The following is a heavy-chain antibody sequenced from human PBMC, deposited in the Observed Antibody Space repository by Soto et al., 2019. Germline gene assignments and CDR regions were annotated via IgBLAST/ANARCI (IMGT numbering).Heavy chain of an antibody. CDR2: IYYSGST. CDR1: GGSISSGGYY. D-gene: IGHD2-8*01. V-gene: IGHV4-31*03. CDR3: ARGGDIVLMVYATDYYYYGMDV. Sequence: PSETLSLTCTVSGGSISSGGYYWSWIRQHPGKGLEWIGYIYYSGSTYYNPSLKSRVTISVDTSKNQFSLKLSSVTAADTAVYYCARGGDIVLMVYATDYYYYGMDVWGQGTTVTVSS. J-gene: IGHJ6*02.